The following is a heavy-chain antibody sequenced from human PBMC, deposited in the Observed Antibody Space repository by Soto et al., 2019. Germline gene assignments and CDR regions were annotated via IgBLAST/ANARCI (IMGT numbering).Heavy chain of an antibody. J-gene: IGHJ4*02. Sequence: QVQLVESGGGVVQPGRSLRLSCAVSGFTFSSYGMNWVRQAPGKGLEWVAAIYYDGSNKYYADSVRGRLTISRDNFKNTLYLHMTSLRAEDTAVYYCARDSKDDSSGYYAGFDYWGQGTLVTVSS. CDR2: IYYDGSNK. CDR3: ARDSKDDSSGYYAGFDY. V-gene: IGHV3-33*01. CDR1: GFTFSSYG. D-gene: IGHD3-22*01.